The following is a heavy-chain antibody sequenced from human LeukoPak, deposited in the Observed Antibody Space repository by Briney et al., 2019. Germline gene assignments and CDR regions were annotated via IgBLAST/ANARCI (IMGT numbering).Heavy chain of an antibody. D-gene: IGHD3-22*01. V-gene: IGHV3-30*18. CDR1: GFTFSSYS. J-gene: IGHJ4*02. Sequence: GGSLRLSCAASGFTFSSYSMNWIRQAPGKGLEWVAVISHDGSNKYYADSVKGRFTISRDNSKNTLYLQMNSLRAEDTAVYYCAKASQYYYDNSGYYQAYWGQGTLVTVSS. CDR2: ISHDGSNK. CDR3: AKASQYYYDNSGYYQAY.